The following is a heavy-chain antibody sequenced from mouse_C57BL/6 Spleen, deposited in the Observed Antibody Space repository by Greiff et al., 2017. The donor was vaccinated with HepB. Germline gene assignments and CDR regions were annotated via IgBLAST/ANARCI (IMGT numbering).Heavy chain of an antibody. D-gene: IGHD1-1*01. J-gene: IGHJ1*03. CDR3: ARELYGSSYWYFDV. V-gene: IGHV1-52*01. Sequence: VQLQQPGAELVRPGSSVKLSCKASGYTFTSYWMHWVKQRPIQGLEWIGNIDPSDSETHYNQKFKDKATLTVDKSSSTAYMQLSSLTSEDSAVYYCARELYGSSYWYFDVWGTGTTVTVSS. CDR2: IDPSDSET. CDR1: GYTFTSYW.